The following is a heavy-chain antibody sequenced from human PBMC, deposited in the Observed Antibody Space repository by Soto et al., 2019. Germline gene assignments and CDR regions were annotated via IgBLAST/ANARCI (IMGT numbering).Heavy chain of an antibody. V-gene: IGHV1-18*01. CDR3: ARAVANSSGYKNWFDP. D-gene: IGHD3-22*01. CDR1: GYTFTNFG. Sequence: ASVKVSCKASGYTFTNFGISWVRQAPGQGLEWMGWISAYNGNTNYAQNFQGRVTMTTDTSTSTAYMELRSLRSDDTAVYYCARAVANSSGYKNWFDPWGQGTLVTVSS. CDR2: ISAYNGNT. J-gene: IGHJ5*02.